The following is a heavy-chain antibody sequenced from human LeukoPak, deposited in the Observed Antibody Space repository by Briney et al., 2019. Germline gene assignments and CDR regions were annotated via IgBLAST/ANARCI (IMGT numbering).Heavy chain of an antibody. D-gene: IGHD6-19*01. V-gene: IGHV3-23*01. CDR3: AKDPTGLDSSGWFFDY. CDR1: GFTFGSYA. CDR2: ISGSGGST. J-gene: IGHJ4*02. Sequence: PGGSLRLSCAASGFTFGSYAMSWVRQAPGKGLEWVSAISGSGGSTYYADSVKGRFTISRDNSKNTLYLQMNSLRAEDTAVYYCAKDPTGLDSSGWFFDYWGQGTLVTVSS.